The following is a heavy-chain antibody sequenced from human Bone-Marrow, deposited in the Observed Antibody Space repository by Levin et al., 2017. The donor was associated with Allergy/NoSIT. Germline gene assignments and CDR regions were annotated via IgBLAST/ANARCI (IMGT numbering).Heavy chain of an antibody. CDR1: GVSISSYY. J-gene: IGHJ4*02. V-gene: IGHV4-59*01. Sequence: PSETLSLTCRVSGVSISSYYWNWIRQPPGKGLEWIGYFYHSGGTDYNPALKSRVTISIDSSKNQVSLNLRSVTAADTATYFCARGYSSSWFGGRFFESWGQGTLVTVSS. CDR2: FYHSGGT. D-gene: IGHD6-13*01. CDR3: ARGYSSSWFGGRFFES.